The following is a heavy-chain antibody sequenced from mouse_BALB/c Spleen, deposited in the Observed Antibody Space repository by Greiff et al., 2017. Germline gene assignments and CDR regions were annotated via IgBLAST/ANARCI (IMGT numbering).Heavy chain of an antibody. CDR3: KRYAGYFGY. CDR2: IDPSDSYT. Sequence: VQLLQPGAELVKPGASVKMSCTASGYTFTSYWMHWVNQTPGQGLEWIGVIDPSDSYTSYNQNFKGQVTLTEDTTSRTAYMQLSSLTSEDSAVCYYKRYAGYFGYWGQGTTLTVSS. D-gene: IGHD6-5*01. J-gene: IGHJ2*01. CDR1: GYTFTSYW. V-gene: IGHV1S127*01.